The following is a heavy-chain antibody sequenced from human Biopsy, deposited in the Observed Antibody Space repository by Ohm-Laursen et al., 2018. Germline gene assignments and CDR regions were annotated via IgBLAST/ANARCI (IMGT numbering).Heavy chain of an antibody. D-gene: IGHD3-22*01. CDR1: GGSISNNNYY. J-gene: IGHJ5*02. Sequence: GTLSLTCTVSGGSISNNNYYWGWIRQPPGKGLEWIGSIFYRGSTHYKPSLKSRVNISVNTSKNQFSLKLSSVTAADTAVYYCARDYDTSGYYYVSWGQGTLVTVSS. CDR3: ARDYDTSGYYYVS. CDR2: IFYRGST. V-gene: IGHV4-39*01.